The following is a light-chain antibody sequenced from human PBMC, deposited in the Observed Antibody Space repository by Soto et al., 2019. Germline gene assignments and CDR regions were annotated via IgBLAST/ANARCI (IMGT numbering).Light chain of an antibody. CDR1: QSVYNN. V-gene: IGKV3-11*01. J-gene: IGKJ5*01. Sequence: EIVMTQXPXTLXLXXXEISTLXXMASQSVYNNLAWYQQKPGQAPRLLIYDASNRATGIPARFSGSGSGTDFTLTISSLEPEDFAVYYCQQRSNWPPITFGQGTRLEIK. CDR3: QQRSNWPPIT. CDR2: DAS.